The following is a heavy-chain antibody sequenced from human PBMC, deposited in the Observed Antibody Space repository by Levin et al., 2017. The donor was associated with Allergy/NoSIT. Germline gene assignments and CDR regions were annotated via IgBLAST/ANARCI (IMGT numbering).Heavy chain of an antibody. D-gene: IGHD4-17*01. Sequence: SETLSLTCTVSGGSISSYYWSWIRQPPGKGLEWIGYIYYSGSTNYNPSLKSRVTISVDTSKNQFSLKLSSVTAADTAVYYCARRGYGDYTTYTNWYFDLWGRGTLVTVSS. CDR3: ARRGYGDYTTYTNWYFDL. J-gene: IGHJ2*01. CDR2: IYYSGST. CDR1: GGSISSYY. V-gene: IGHV4-59*08.